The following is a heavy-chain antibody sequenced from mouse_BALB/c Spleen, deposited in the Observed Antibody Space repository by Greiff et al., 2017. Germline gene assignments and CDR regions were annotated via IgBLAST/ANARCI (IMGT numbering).Heavy chain of an antibody. Sequence: VHVKQSGTVLARPGASVKMSCKASGYSFTSYWMHWVKQRPGQGLEWIGAIYPGNSDTSYNQKFKGKAKLTAVTSASTAYMELSSLTNEDSAVYYCTRGDYPYYFDYWGQGTTLTVSS. V-gene: IGHV1-5*01. CDR1: GYSFTSYW. D-gene: IGHD2-4*01. CDR2: IYPGNSDT. CDR3: TRGDYPYYFDY. J-gene: IGHJ2*01.